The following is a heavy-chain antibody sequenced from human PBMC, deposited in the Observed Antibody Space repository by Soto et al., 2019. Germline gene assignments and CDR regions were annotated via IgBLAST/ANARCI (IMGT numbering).Heavy chain of an antibody. J-gene: IGHJ5*02. D-gene: IGHD3-3*01. Sequence: QVQLVQSGAEVKKPGASVKVSCKASGYTFTSYGISWVRQAPGQGLEWMGWISAYNGNTNYAQKLQGRVTMTSDTSTSTAYMELRSLRSDDTAVYYCARDPPFWSGYRGEGVFDPWGQGTLVTVSS. CDR1: GYTFTSYG. V-gene: IGHV1-18*01. CDR2: ISAYNGNT. CDR3: ARDPPFWSGYRGEGVFDP.